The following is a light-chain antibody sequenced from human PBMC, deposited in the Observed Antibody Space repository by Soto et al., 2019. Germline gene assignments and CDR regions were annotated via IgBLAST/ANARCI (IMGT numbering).Light chain of an antibody. CDR3: SSFAGNNDYV. J-gene: IGLJ1*01. Sequence: QSALKHPPSAYRAPVHAGTITCTETSSDVGSYNYVSWYQQHPGKAPKLMIYEVSKRPSGVPDRFSGSKSGNTASLTVSGLQAEDEADYYCSSFAGNNDYVFGTGTKVTVL. CDR2: EVS. V-gene: IGLV2-8*02. CDR1: SSDVGSYNY.